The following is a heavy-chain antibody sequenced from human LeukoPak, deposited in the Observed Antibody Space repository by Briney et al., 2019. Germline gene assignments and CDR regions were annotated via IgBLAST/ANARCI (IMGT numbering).Heavy chain of an antibody. CDR1: GGSISSGGYY. CDR3: ARDRSLELLPD. V-gene: IGHV4-30-2*01. J-gene: IGHJ4*02. Sequence: TPSETLSLTCAVSGGSISSGGYYWSWIRQPPGKGLEWIGYIYHSGSTYYNPSLKSRVTISVDRSKNQFSLSLGSVTAADTAVYYCARDRSLELLPDWGQGALVTVSS. CDR2: IYHSGST. D-gene: IGHD3-3*01.